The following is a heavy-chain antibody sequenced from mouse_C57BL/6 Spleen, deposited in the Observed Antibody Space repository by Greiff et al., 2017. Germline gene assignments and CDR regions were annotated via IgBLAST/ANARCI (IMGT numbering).Heavy chain of an antibody. Sequence: EVQLVESGGGLVQPGGSLKLSCAASGFTFSDYYMYWVRQTPEKRLEWVAYISNGGGSTYYPDTVKGRFTISRDNAKNTLYLQMSRLKSEDTAMYYCARRGITTVVPWYFDVWGTGTTVTVSS. J-gene: IGHJ1*03. CDR1: GFTFSDYY. CDR2: ISNGGGST. D-gene: IGHD1-1*01. V-gene: IGHV5-12*01. CDR3: ARRGITTVVPWYFDV.